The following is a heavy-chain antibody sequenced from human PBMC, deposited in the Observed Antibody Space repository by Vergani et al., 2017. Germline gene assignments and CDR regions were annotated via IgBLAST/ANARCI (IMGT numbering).Heavy chain of an antibody. CDR1: GFTFSDFS. J-gene: IGHJ6*03. Sequence: VHLLESGGGLVQSGGSLRLSCAASGFTFSDFSMSWVRQAPGKGLEWVAGIWHDGSNEKYVDSVQGRFTISRDNSKNTLYLEMESLRVEDTAVYFCARDKSKRAPAVMGTYYYYMDVWGKGTKVTVSS. CDR3: ARDKSKRAPAVMGTYYYYMDV. V-gene: IGHV3-33*08. CDR2: IWHDGSNE. D-gene: IGHD3-16*01.